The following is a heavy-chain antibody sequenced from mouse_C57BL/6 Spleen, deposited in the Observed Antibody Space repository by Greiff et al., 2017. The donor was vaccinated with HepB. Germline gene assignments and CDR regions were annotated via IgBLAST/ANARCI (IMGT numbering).Heavy chain of an antibody. CDR3: ARWRDYDAGNFDY. Sequence: QVQLQQPGAELVKPGASVKLSCKASGYTFTSYWMHWVKQRPGQGLEWIGMIHPNSGSTNYNEKFKSKATLTVDKSSSTAYMQLSSLTSEDSAVYYCARWRDYDAGNFDYWGQGTTLTVSS. J-gene: IGHJ2*01. CDR2: IHPNSGST. V-gene: IGHV1-64*01. D-gene: IGHD2-4*01. CDR1: GYTFTSYW.